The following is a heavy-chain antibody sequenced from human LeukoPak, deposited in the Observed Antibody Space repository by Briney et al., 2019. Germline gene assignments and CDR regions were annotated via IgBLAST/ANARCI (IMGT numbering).Heavy chain of an antibody. Sequence: GGSLRLSCAASGFTFDDYAMHWVRHAPGKGLEWVSGISWNSGNIGYADSVKGRFTISRDNAKNSLYLQMNSLRAEDTALYYCAKDRGAAVAGTGFDYWGQGTLVTVSS. CDR1: GFTFDDYA. V-gene: IGHV3-9*01. D-gene: IGHD6-19*01. CDR3: AKDRGAAVAGTGFDY. J-gene: IGHJ4*02. CDR2: ISWNSGNI.